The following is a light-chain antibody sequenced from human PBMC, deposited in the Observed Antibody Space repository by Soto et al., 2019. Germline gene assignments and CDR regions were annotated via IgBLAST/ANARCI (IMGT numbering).Light chain of an antibody. V-gene: IGKV3-11*01. CDR3: QPRSKWRT. Sequence: IEMSQSPSTLPESTGERATLSCRTSQSVSSYLAWYQQKPGQAPRLLIYDESKRATGIPARFSGSGFGTDYTLTISSLEPEDFAVYYCQPRSKWRTFGQGTKVDIK. J-gene: IGKJ1*01. CDR2: DES. CDR1: QSVSSY.